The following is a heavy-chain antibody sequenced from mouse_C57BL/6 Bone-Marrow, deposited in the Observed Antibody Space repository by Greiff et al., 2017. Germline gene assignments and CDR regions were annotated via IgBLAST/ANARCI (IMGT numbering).Heavy chain of an antibody. V-gene: IGHV14-4*01. Sequence: VQLKQSGAELVRPGASVKLSCTASGFNIKDDYMHWVKQRPEQGLEWIGWIDPENGDTEYASKFQGKATITADTSSNTAYLQLSSLTSEDTAVSYCTTLKLAWFAYWGQGTLVTVSA. J-gene: IGHJ3*01. CDR3: TTLKLAWFAY. CDR1: GFNIKDDY. CDR2: IDPENGDT.